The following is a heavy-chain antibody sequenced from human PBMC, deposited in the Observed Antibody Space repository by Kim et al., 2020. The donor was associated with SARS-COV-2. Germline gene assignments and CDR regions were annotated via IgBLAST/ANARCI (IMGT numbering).Heavy chain of an antibody. J-gene: IGHJ4*02. V-gene: IGHV3-21*01. CDR1: GFTFSSYS. CDR2: ISSSSSYI. D-gene: IGHD3-9*01. CDR3: ARVTSDILTGYPFDD. Sequence: GGSLRLSCAASGFTFSSYSMNWVRQAPGKGLEWVSSISSSSSYIYYADSVKGRFTISRDNAKNSLYLQMNSLRAEDTAVYYCARVTSDILTGYPFDDWGQGTLVTVSS.